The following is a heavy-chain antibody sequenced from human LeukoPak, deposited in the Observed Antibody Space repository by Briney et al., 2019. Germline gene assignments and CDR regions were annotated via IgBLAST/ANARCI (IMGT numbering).Heavy chain of an antibody. J-gene: IGHJ4*02. D-gene: IGHD1-26*01. CDR2: IYTSGST. Sequence: WETLSLTCTASGGTISSYYRSWIRQPAGKGLEWIGRIYTSGSTNYNPSLKSRVTMSVDTSKNQFSLKLSSVTAADTAVYYCARDRSGASYFDSWGQGTLVTVSS. CDR3: ARDRSGASYFDS. V-gene: IGHV4-4*07. CDR1: GGTISSYY.